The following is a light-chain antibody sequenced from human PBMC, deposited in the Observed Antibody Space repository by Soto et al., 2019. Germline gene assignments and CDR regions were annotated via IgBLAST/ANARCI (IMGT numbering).Light chain of an antibody. CDR2: KAS. V-gene: IGKV1-5*03. CDR3: QQYNSYSYT. Sequence: DIQMTQSPSTLSVSVGDRVTITCRASQCISSWLAWYQQKPGKAPKLLIYKASSLESGVPSRFSGSGSGTEFTLTISSLQPDDFATYYCQQYNSYSYTFGQGTKLEIK. J-gene: IGKJ2*01. CDR1: QCISSW.